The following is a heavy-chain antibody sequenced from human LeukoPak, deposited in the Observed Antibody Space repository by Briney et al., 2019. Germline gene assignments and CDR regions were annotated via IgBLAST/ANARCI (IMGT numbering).Heavy chain of an antibody. J-gene: IGHJ5*02. Sequence: PSETLSLTCAVYGGSFSGYYWSWIRQPPGKGLEWIGEINHSGSTNYNPSLKSRVTISVDTSKNQFSLKLSSVTAAGTAVYYCACKAIAARPNWFDPWGQGTLVTVSS. CDR1: GGSFSGYY. V-gene: IGHV4-34*01. CDR2: INHSGST. D-gene: IGHD6-6*01. CDR3: ACKAIAARPNWFDP.